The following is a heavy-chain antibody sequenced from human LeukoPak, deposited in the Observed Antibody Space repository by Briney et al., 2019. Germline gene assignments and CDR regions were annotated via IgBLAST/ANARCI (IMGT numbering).Heavy chain of an antibody. D-gene: IGHD2-15*01. Sequence: PGGSLRLSCAASGFTFSSYSMNWVRQAPGKGLEWVSSISSSSSYIYYADSVKGRFTISRDNAKNSLYLLMNSLRAEDTAVYYCARGGTPLDYGMDVWGQGTTVTVSS. CDR2: ISSSSSYI. CDR1: GFTFSSYS. J-gene: IGHJ6*02. CDR3: ARGGTPLDYGMDV. V-gene: IGHV3-21*01.